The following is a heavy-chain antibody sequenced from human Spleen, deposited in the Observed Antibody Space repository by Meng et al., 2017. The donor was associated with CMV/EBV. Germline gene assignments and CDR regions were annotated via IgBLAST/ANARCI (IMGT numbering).Heavy chain of an antibody. CDR2: FYYSGNT. Sequence: GSLRLSCSVSGDSISSSTYHWAWIRQPPGRGLEWIAHFYYSGNTYYNPSLKSRVTISVDTSKNQFSLKLSSVTAADTAVYYCARRGNYYYYYGMDVWGQGTTVTVSS. V-gene: IGHV4-39*01. CDR1: GDSISSSTYH. J-gene: IGHJ6*02. CDR3: ARRGNYYYYYGMDV.